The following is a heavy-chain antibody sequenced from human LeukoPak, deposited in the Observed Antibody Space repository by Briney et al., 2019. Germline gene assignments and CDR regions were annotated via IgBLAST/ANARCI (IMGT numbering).Heavy chain of an antibody. Sequence: PGGSLRLSCAASGFTFSSYIMSWVRQAPGKGLEWVSLIGGSGDSTYYADSVKGRFTISRDNSKNTLYLRMSSLRADDTAVYYCAKEGPGSGGYFDDWGQGTLVTVSS. V-gene: IGHV3-23*01. J-gene: IGHJ4*02. CDR1: GFTFSSYI. CDR2: IGGSGDST. CDR3: AKEGPGSGGYFDD. D-gene: IGHD3-3*01.